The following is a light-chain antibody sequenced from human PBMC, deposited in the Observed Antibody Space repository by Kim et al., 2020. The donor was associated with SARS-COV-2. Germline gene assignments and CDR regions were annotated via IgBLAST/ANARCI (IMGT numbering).Light chain of an antibody. CDR3: MQVAKVPNS. V-gene: IGKV2-24*01. Sequence: QPASNSCRSSQSPVHSDGNIYVNWLHQGPGQAPRLLIYKISTRRSGVPDRVSGSGAGTDFTLKISRVGAEDVGIYYCMQVAKVPNSFGQGTKLEI. CDR2: KIS. CDR1: QSPVHSDGNIY. J-gene: IGKJ2*03.